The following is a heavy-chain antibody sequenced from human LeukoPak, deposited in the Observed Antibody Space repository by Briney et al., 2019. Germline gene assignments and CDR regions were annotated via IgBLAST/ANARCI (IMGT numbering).Heavy chain of an antibody. CDR3: VRDPYDILTGPYFDY. CDR1: GSTFSSFW. J-gene: IGHJ4*02. V-gene: IGHV3-74*03. D-gene: IGHD3-9*01. Sequence: PGGSLRLSCAASGSTFSSFWMHWVRHAPGKGLVWVSRIYVDGRSTTYADSVKGRFTISRDNAKNTLYLQMNSLRAEDAAVYYCVRDPYDILTGPYFDYWGQGTLVTVSS. CDR2: IYVDGRST.